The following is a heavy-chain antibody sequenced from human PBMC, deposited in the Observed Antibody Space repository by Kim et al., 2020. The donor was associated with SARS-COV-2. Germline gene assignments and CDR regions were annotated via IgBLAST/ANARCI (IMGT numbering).Heavy chain of an antibody. CDR3: ARSLPVIAVAGKKNWYFDL. CDR1: GFTFSSYS. CDR2: ISSSSSTI. J-gene: IGHJ2*01. V-gene: IGHV3-48*02. D-gene: IGHD6-19*01. Sequence: GGSLRLSCAASGFTFSSYSMNWVRQAPGKGLEWVSYISSSSSTIYYADSVKGRFTISRDNAKNSLYLQMNSLRDEDTAVYYCARSLPVIAVAGKKNWYFDLWGRGTLVTVSS.